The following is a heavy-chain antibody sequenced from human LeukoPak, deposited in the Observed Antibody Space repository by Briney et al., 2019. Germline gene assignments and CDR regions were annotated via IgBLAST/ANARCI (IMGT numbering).Heavy chain of an antibody. D-gene: IGHD6-13*01. Sequence: KAGGSLRLSCAASGFTVSSYGMTWVRQAPGKGLEWVSAFSATDGSAQYAESVKGRFTISRDNSKSSLYLQMNSLRDEDTAVYYGAKARIAAAGTGAFDVWGQGTMVTLSS. CDR1: GFTVSSYG. V-gene: IGHV3-23*01. CDR2: FSATDGSA. CDR3: AKARIAAAGTGAFDV. J-gene: IGHJ3*01.